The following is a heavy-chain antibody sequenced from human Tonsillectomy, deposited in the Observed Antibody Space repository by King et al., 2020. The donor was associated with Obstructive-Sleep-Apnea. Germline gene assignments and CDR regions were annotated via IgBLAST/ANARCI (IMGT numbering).Heavy chain of an antibody. CDR3: ASDFVRFCSSSSSSIRCDP. J-gene: IGHJ5*02. V-gene: IGHV1-2*02. CDR2: INPESGGT. D-gene: IGHD2-2*01. CDR1: GYTFTGYY. Sequence: GQLVQSGAEVKKPGASVKVSCKTSGYTFTGYYMHWVRQAPGQGLEWMGGINPESGGTNYAQKFQGRVTMTRDTAISTAYMELSRLRSDDTSVYYCASDFVRFCSSSSSSIRCDPWGQGTLVTVSS.